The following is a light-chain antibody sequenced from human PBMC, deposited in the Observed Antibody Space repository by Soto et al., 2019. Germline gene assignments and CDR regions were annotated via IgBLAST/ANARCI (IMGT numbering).Light chain of an antibody. J-gene: IGKJ1*01. Sequence: SVLTQSPGTLSLSPGERATLSCRASQSVSNNYLAWYQQKPGQAPRLLIYETSGRTTGTPDRFSGGGSGTDFTLTISRLEPEDFAVYYCQQYGNSPTFGPGTKVDIK. CDR1: QSVSNNY. CDR2: ETS. V-gene: IGKV3-20*01. CDR3: QQYGNSPT.